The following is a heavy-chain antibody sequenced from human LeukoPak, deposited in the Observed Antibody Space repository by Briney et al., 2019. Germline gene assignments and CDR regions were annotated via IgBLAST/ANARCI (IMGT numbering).Heavy chain of an antibody. CDR1: GYTFTSYA. V-gene: IGHV7-4-1*02. D-gene: IGHD3-22*01. CDR2: INTNTGNP. CDR3: ARGQNYYDSSGYYRYFQH. J-gene: IGHJ1*01. Sequence: ASVKVSCKASGYTFTSYAMNWVRQAPGQGLEWMGWINTNTGNPTYAQGFTGRFVFSLDTSVSTAYLQISSLKAEDTAVYYCARGQNYYDSSGYYRYFQHWGQGTLVTVSS.